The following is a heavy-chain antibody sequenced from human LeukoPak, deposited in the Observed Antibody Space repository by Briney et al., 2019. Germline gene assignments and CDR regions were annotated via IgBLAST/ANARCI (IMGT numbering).Heavy chain of an antibody. CDR2: VSASGRRT. J-gene: IGHJ4*02. Sequence: PGGSLRLACAASGFTFSHYGMSWVRQAPGRGLEWVSSVSASGRRTYYAGSVRGRFTISSDSSNNTLYLQMASLRAEDTAAYYCAKDGQIRRAIPHYFESWGQGTLVTVSS. CDR3: AKDGQIRRAIPHYFES. CDR1: GFTFSHYG. V-gene: IGHV3-23*01. D-gene: IGHD3-10*01.